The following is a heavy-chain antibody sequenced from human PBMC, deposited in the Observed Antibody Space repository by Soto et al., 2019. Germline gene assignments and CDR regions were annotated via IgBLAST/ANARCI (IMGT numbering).Heavy chain of an antibody. V-gene: IGHV3-74*01. J-gene: IGHJ6*02. Sequence: PGGSLRLSCAASGVTFSSYWMHWVRQAPGKGLVWVSRINSDGSSTSYADSVKGRFTISRDNAKNTLYLQMNSLRAEDTAVYYCARDRRFLEWLFDYYYYGIDVRGQGTTVTVSS. CDR2: INSDGSST. CDR1: GVTFSSYW. CDR3: ARDRRFLEWLFDYYYYGIDV. D-gene: IGHD3-3*01.